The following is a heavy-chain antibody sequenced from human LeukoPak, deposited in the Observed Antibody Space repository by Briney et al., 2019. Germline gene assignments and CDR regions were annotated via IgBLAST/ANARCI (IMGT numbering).Heavy chain of an antibody. CDR2: ISPSGGST. V-gene: IGHV1-46*01. J-gene: IGHJ5*02. D-gene: IGHD3-3*01. Sequence: ASVKVSCKAFGYTFTSNYMHWVRQAPGQGPEWMGVISPSGGSTTYAQKFQGRVTMTRDMSASTVYMELSSLRSDDTAVYYCAREGVTIFGLVRTQTTKSPHRFDPWGQGTLVTVSS. CDR3: AREGVTIFGLVRTQTTKSPHRFDP. CDR1: GYTFTSNY.